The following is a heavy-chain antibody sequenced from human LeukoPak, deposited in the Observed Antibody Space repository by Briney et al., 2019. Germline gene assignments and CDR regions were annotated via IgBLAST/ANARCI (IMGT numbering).Heavy chain of an antibody. CDR2: IYSGNTI. CDR1: GFSVSNNY. CDR3: AKDDAWLQYGN. J-gene: IGHJ4*02. Sequence: GGSLRLSCVVSGFSVSNNYVSWVRQAPGKGLEWVSVIYSGNTIKYADSVKGRFTISRDNSKGTVYLQMNSLRPEDTAVYYCAKDDAWLQYGNWGRGTLVTVSS. V-gene: IGHV3-66*01. D-gene: IGHD5-24*01.